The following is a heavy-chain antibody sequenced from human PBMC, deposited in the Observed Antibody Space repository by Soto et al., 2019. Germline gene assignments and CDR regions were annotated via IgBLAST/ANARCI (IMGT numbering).Heavy chain of an antibody. J-gene: IGHJ4*02. CDR3: AGSGYCNGGSCYLDH. CDR2: VYHSGST. V-gene: IGHV4-59*08. Sequence: SETLSLTCTVSGGSISSYYWSWIRQPPGKGLEWIGYVYHSGSTNYNPSLESRVTISVDTSKNQFSLKLSSVTAADTAVYYCAGSGYCNGGSCYLDHRGQGTLVTVSS. D-gene: IGHD2-15*01. CDR1: GGSISSYY.